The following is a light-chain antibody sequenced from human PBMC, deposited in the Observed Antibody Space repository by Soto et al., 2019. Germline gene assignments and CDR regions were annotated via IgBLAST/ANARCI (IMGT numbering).Light chain of an antibody. CDR3: ALYLGRGISV. V-gene: IGLV8-61*01. CDR2: STN. Sequence: QTVVTQEPSFSVSPGGTVTLTCGLSSGSVSTGYYPSWYQQTPGQAPRTLIYSTNTRSSGVPDRFSGSILGNKVALTITGAQAGDESNYYCALYLGRGISVFGGGTKLTVL. J-gene: IGLJ3*02. CDR1: SGSVSTGYY.